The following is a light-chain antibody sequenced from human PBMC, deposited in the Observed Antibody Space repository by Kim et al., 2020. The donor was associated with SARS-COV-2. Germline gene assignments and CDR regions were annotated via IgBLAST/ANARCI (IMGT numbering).Light chain of an antibody. J-gene: IGKJ4*02. Sequence: EIVLTQSPGTLSLSPGERATLSCRASETVGSSYLAWYQHKPGQAPRLLIYGASSRATGTPARISGSGSGTDFTLTISSLEPEDFAVYYCKQFGSPPLTFGGGTKVDIK. CDR1: ETVGSSY. CDR3: KQFGSPPLT. V-gene: IGKV3-20*01. CDR2: GAS.